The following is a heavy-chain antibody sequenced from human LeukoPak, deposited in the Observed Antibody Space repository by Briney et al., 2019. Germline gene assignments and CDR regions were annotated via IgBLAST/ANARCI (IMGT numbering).Heavy chain of an antibody. CDR2: ISSSSSYI. Sequence: GGSLRLSCAASGFTFSSYSMNWVRQAPGKGLEWVSSISSSSSYIYYADSVKGRFTISRDNAKNSLYLQMNSLRAEDTAVYYCARGAMAARGDAFDIWGQGTMVTVSS. D-gene: IGHD6-6*01. CDR3: ARGAMAARGDAFDI. CDR1: GFTFSSYS. J-gene: IGHJ3*02. V-gene: IGHV3-21*01.